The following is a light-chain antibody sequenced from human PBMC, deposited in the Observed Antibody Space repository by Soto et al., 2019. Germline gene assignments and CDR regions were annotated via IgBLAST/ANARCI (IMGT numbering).Light chain of an antibody. CDR1: SSNIGAGYD. CDR3: QSFDSSLSGGV. Sequence: QAVVTQPPSVSGAPGQRVTISCTGRSSNIGAGYDVHWYQQLPGTAPKLLIYAHSNRPSGVPDRFSGSKSDTSASLAITGLQADDEADYYCQSFDSSLSGGVFGGGTKLTVL. J-gene: IGLJ3*02. V-gene: IGLV1-40*01. CDR2: AHS.